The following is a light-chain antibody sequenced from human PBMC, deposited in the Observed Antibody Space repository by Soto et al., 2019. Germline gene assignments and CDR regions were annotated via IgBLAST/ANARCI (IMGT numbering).Light chain of an antibody. CDR2: AAS. CDR1: QSISSY. J-gene: IGKJ2*01. V-gene: IGKV1-39*01. CDR3: QQSYSTPYT. Sequence: DIQMTQSPSSLSASVGDRVTITCRASQSISSYLNWYQQKPGKAPKLLIYAASSLQSGVPSRFSGSGSGTDFTLTISSLQPEDFATYYCQQSYSTPYTFGQGNKVEIK.